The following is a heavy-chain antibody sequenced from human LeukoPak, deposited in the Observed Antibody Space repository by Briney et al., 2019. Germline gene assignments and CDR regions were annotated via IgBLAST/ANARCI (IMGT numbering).Heavy chain of an antibody. J-gene: IGHJ6*04. D-gene: IGHD3-10*01. V-gene: IGHV3-48*03. Sequence: PGGSLRLSCAASGFTFSSYEMNWVRQAPGKGLEWVSYISSSGSTIYYADSVKGRFTISRDNSKNTLYLQMNSLRAEDTAVYYCARRRGYYYGMDVWGKGTTVTVSS. CDR1: GFTFSSYE. CDR2: ISSSGSTI. CDR3: ARRRGYYYGMDV.